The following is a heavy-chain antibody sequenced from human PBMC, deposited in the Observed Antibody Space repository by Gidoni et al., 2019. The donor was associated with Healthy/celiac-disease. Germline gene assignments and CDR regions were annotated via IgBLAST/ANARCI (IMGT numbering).Heavy chain of an antibody. V-gene: IGHV3-20*04. CDR1: GFTFDDSG. CDR3: ARWAYCGGDCYYYFDY. D-gene: IGHD2-21*02. Sequence: EVQLVESGGGVVRPGGSLSLSCAASGFTFDDSGMGWVRQAPGKGLEWVSGINWNGGSTGYADSVKGRFTISRDNAKNSLYLQMNSLRAEDTALYYCARWAYCGGDCYYYFDYWGQGTLVTVSS. J-gene: IGHJ4*02. CDR2: INWNGGST.